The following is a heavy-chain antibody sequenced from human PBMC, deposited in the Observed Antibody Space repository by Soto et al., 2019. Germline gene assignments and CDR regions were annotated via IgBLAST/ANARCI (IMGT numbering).Heavy chain of an antibody. D-gene: IGHD3-16*01. CDR1: GGSFSGYY. Sequence: TPETLSLTCAVYGGSFSGYYWSWIRQPPGKGLEWIGEINHSGSTNYNPSLKSRVTISVDTSKNQFSLKLSSVTAADTAVYYCARELAAYGGLFFWGQGTMVTVSS. CDR2: INHSGST. J-gene: IGHJ3*01. V-gene: IGHV4-34*01. CDR3: ARELAAYGGLFF.